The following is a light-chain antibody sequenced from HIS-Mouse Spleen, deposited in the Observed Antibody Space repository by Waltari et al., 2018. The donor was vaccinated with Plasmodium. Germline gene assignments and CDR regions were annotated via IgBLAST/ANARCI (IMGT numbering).Light chain of an antibody. J-gene: IGKJ3*01. CDR1: QSLSSN. Sequence: DIMMTQSPATLAVSPGQRATPSCSASQSLSSNLAWYQQKPGQAPRLLIYGASTRATGIPARFSGSGSGTEFTLTISSLQSEDFAVYYCQQYNNWSFTFGPGTKVDIK. V-gene: IGKV3-15*01. CDR2: GAS. CDR3: QQYNNWSFT.